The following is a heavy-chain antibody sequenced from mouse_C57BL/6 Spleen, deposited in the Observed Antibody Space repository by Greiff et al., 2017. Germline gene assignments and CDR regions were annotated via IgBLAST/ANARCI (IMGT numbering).Heavy chain of an antibody. CDR1: GYAFSSSW. J-gene: IGHJ2*01. CDR3: ARWEDY. CDR2: IYPGDGDT. D-gene: IGHD4-1*01. V-gene: IGHV1-82*01. Sequence: QVQLQQSGPELVKPGASVKISCKASGYAFSSSWMNWVKQRPGKGLEWIGRIYPGDGDTNYNGKFKGKATLTADKSSSTAYLQLSSLTSEDSAVYFCARWEDYWGQGTTLTVSS.